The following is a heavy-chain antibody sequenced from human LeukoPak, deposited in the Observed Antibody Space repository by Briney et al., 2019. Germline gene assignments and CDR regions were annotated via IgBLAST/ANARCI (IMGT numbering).Heavy chain of an antibody. CDR1: GGTFSSYA. V-gene: IGHV1-69*04. CDR3: ARGILDYYYGMDV. J-gene: IGHJ6*02. Sequence: SVKVSCKASGGTFSSYAISWVRQAPGQGLEWMGRIIPILGIANYAQKFQGRVTITADKSTSTAYMELSSLRSEDTAVYYCARGILDYYYGMDVWGQGTTVTVSS. CDR2: IIPILGIA.